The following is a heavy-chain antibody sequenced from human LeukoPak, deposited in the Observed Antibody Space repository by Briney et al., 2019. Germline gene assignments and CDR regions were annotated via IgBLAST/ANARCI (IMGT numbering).Heavy chain of an antibody. V-gene: IGHV3-30*02. CDR2: IRYDGSNK. CDR1: GFAFSDYY. CDR3: AKDMTYYYDSSGSY. D-gene: IGHD3-22*01. J-gene: IGHJ4*02. Sequence: PGGSLRLSCVASGFAFSDYYMTWVRQPPGKGLEWVAFIRYDGSNKYYADSVKGRFTISRDNSKNTLYLQMNSLRAEDTAVYYCAKDMTYYYDSSGSYWGQGTLVTVSS.